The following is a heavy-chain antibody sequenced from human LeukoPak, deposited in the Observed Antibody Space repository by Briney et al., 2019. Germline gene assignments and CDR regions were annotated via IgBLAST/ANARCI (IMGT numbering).Heavy chain of an antibody. Sequence: PGGSLRLSCVASGFTFSNYAMSWVRQAPGKGLEWVSAISGSGSSTYYADSVKGRFTISRDNSKNTLYLQMNSLRAEDTAVYYCAKGRFNYYFDYWGQGTLVTVSS. J-gene: IGHJ4*02. CDR3: AKGRFNYYFDY. V-gene: IGHV3-23*01. CDR2: ISGSGSST. D-gene: IGHD3-16*01. CDR1: GFTFSNYA.